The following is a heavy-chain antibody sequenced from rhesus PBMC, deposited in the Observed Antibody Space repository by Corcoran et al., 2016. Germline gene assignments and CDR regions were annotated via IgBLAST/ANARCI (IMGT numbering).Heavy chain of an antibody. V-gene: IGHV1-111*02. J-gene: IGHJ4*01. CDR3: ATSYCTGSGCYDDGGFDY. CDR2: VDPEDGET. CDR1: GYTFTDYY. Sequence: EVQLVQSGAEVKKPGASVKISCKASGYTFTDYYLHWVRQAPGKGLEWMGRVDPEDGETIHAKKSQDRVTITADTSTDTAYMELSSLRSEDTAVYYCATSYCTGSGCYDDGGFDYWGQGVLVTVSS. D-gene: IGHD2-21*01.